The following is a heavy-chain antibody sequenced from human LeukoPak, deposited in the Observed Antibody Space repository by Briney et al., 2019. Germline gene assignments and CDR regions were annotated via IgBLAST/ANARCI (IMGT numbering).Heavy chain of an antibody. D-gene: IGHD6-19*01. CDR3: AKVRWDNSGWYYLDY. CDR2: ITYDGSNK. Sequence: SGGSLRLSCAASGFSLKDYNMHWVRQAPGKGLEWVAVITYDGSNKYYTDSVKGRFTISRDNSKSTLYLQMNSLRAEDTAVYYCAKVRWDNSGWYYLDYWGQGTLVTVSS. V-gene: IGHV3-30*18. CDR1: GFSLKDYN. J-gene: IGHJ4*02.